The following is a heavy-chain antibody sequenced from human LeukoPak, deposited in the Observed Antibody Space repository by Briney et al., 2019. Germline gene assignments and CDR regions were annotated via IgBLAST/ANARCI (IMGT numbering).Heavy chain of an antibody. CDR1: GFTVSSNY. V-gene: IGHV3-53*05. Sequence: PGGSLRLSCAASGFTVSSNYMNWVRQAPGKGLEWVSVIYSGGTTYYADSVKGRFTISRDNSKNTLYLQMNSLRAEDTAVYYCARGTPSSSGWLYYGMDVWGQGTTVTVSS. CDR3: ARGTPSSSGWLYYGMDV. CDR2: IYSGGTT. D-gene: IGHD6-19*01. J-gene: IGHJ6*02.